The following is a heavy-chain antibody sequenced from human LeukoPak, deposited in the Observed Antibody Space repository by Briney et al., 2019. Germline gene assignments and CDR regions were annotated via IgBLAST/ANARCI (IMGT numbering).Heavy chain of an antibody. CDR2: IYPGDSDT. CDR3: ARSYYDILTGYSATSHYGMDV. J-gene: IGHJ6*04. Sequence: GESLKISCKGSGYSFTSYWIGWVRQMPGKGLEWMGIIYPGDSDTRYSPSFQGQVTISADKSISTAYLQWSSLKASDTAMYYCARSYYDILTGYSATSHYGMDVRGKGTTVTVSS. D-gene: IGHD3-9*01. V-gene: IGHV5-51*01. CDR1: GYSFTSYW.